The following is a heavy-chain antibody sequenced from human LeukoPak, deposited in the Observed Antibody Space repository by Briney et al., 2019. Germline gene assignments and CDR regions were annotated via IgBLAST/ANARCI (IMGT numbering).Heavy chain of an antibody. CDR3: ARADRYGYFDY. CDR1: GGSISSSSSY. J-gene: IGHJ4*02. Sequence: PSETLSLTCTVSGGSISSSSSYWGWIRQHPGKGLEWIGYIYYSGSTYYNPSLKSRVTISVDTSKNQVSLKLSSVTAADTAVYYCARADRYGYFDYWGQGTLVTVSS. CDR2: IYYSGST. V-gene: IGHV4-31*03. D-gene: IGHD3-16*02.